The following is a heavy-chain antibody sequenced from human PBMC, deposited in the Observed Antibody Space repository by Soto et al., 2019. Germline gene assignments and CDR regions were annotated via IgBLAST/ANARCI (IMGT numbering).Heavy chain of an antibody. D-gene: IGHD6-13*01. J-gene: IGHJ5*02. V-gene: IGHV3-74*01. Sequence: EVQLVESGGGLVQPGGSLRLSCAASGFTFSSYWMHWVHQAPGKGLVWVSRINSDGSITTYADSVKGRFTISRDNAKNTLYLQMNSLRVEDTAVYYCATTLAAAGYPWGQGTLVTVSS. CDR3: ATTLAAAGYP. CDR1: GFTFSSYW. CDR2: INSDGSIT.